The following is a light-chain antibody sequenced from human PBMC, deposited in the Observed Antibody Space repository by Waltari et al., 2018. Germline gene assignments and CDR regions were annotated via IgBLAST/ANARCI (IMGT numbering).Light chain of an antibody. CDR1: QSVSSSY. Sequence: EMVLTQSPCTLSMSPGERATLSCRASQSVSSSYLGWYQQKPGQAPRLLIYGTSSRATGIPDRFSGSWSGTDFSLTISRLEPEDAAVYYCQHYGTSPWTFGQGTKVGVK. CDR2: GTS. J-gene: IGKJ1*01. CDR3: QHYGTSPWT. V-gene: IGKV3-20*01.